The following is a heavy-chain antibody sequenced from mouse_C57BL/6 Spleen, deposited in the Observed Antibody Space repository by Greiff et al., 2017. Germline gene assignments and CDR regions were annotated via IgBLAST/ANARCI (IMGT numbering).Heavy chain of an antibody. V-gene: IGHV3-6*01. D-gene: IGHD2-4*01. Sequence: EVQLQESGPGLVKPSQSLSLTCSVTGYSITSGYYWNLIRQFPGNKLEWMGYITYDGSNNYNPSLKNRNSMTRDTSKNQCFMKVNSVTTEDTATYYCARGGYDYDGEWFAYWGQGTLVTVSA. J-gene: IGHJ3*01. CDR1: GYSITSGYY. CDR3: ARGGYDYDGEWFAY. CDR2: ITYDGSN.